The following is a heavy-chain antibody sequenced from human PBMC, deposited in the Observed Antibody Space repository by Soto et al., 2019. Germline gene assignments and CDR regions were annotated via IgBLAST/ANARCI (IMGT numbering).Heavy chain of an antibody. Sequence: EVQLLESGGGLVQPGGSLRLSCAVSGFTLSTFAMTWVRQAPGKGLECVSGIVGSGSQIHYADSVKGRFTISKDNSKNTLYLQMDSLRADDTAVYFCTKDAVYNDGLWLMDQWGQGTQVTVSS. CDR1: GFTLSTFA. CDR2: IVGSGSQI. CDR3: TKDAVYNDGLWLMDQ. V-gene: IGHV3-23*01. D-gene: IGHD2-21*01. J-gene: IGHJ4*02.